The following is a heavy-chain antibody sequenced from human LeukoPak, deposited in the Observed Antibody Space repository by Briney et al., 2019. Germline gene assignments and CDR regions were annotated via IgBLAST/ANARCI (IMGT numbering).Heavy chain of an antibody. CDR2: ISSSSWYI. D-gene: IGHD3-22*01. CDR3: ARDGYDSSGYYYRPYFDY. J-gene: IGHJ4*02. V-gene: IGHV3-21*01. CDR1: GFTFSSYS. Sequence: GGSLRLSCAASGFTFSSYSMNWVRQAPGKGLEGVSSISSSSWYIYYADSVKGRFTISRDNAKNSLYQQMNSLRAEDTAVYYCARDGYDSSGYYYRPYFDYWGQGTLVTVSS.